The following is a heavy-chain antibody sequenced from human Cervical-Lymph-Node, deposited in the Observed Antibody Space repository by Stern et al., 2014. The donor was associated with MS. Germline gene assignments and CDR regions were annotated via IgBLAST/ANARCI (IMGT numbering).Heavy chain of an antibody. J-gene: IGHJ1*01. Sequence: EVQLVESGAEVKKPGESLKISCTGSGYTFTNYWIGWVRQMPGKGLEWMGIIFPGDSDTSASPAFQGQVTISADKSINTAYLQWSSLKASDTAMYYCARMWAVQGPSGNLPGYFQHWGQGTLVTVSS. CDR1: GYTFTNYW. CDR3: ARMWAVQGPSGNLPGYFQH. V-gene: IGHV5-51*01. CDR2: IFPGDSDT. D-gene: IGHD3-10*01.